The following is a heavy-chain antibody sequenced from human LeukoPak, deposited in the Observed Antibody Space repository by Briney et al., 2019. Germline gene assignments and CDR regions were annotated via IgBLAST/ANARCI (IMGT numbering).Heavy chain of an antibody. Sequence: GASVKVSCKASGYTFTCYYMHWVRQAPGQGLEWMGWINPNSGGTNYAQKFQGRVTMTRDTSISTAYMELSRLRSDDTAVYYCARALKPAATVRFDPWGQGTLVTVSS. V-gene: IGHV1-2*02. CDR3: ARALKPAATVRFDP. D-gene: IGHD2-2*01. CDR2: INPNSGGT. J-gene: IGHJ5*02. CDR1: GYTFTCYY.